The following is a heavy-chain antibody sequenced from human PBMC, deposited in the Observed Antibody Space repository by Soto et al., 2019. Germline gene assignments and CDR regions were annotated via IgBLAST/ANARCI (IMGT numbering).Heavy chain of an antibody. CDR2: MNPNSGNT. D-gene: IGHD6-6*01. CDR3: ARERRVGWIAARRGWFDP. V-gene: IGHV1-8*01. J-gene: IGHJ5*02. Sequence: ASVRVSCKASGYTFTSYDINWVRQATGQGLEWMGWMNPNSGNTGYAQKFQGRVTMTRNTSISTAYMELSSLRSEDTAVYYCARERRVGWIAARRGWFDPWGQGTLVTVSS. CDR1: GYTFTSYD.